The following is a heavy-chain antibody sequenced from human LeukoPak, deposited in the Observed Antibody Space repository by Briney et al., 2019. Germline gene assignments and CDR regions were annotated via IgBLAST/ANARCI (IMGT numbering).Heavy chain of an antibody. D-gene: IGHD3-22*01. CDR1: GGSISRSSYY. J-gene: IGHJ2*01. CDR2: IYYSDSGKM. V-gene: IGHV4-39*01. Sequence: PSETLSLTCTVSGGSISRSSYYWGWVRQPPGKGLGWLGSIYYSDSGKMSYNPSLKSRLTISADTSKNQFSPKVSSVTAADTAVYYCARQLYYDSSGYYWYFDLWGRGTLVTVSS. CDR3: ARQLYYDSSGYYWYFDL.